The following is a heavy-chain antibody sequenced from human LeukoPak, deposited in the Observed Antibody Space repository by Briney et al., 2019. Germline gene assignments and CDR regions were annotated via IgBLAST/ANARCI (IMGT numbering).Heavy chain of an antibody. Sequence: PSETLSLTCAVYGGSFSGYYWSWIHQPPGKGLEWIGEINHSGSTNYNPSLKSRVTISVDTSKNQFSLKLSSVTAADTAVYYCARGLAVTSTRGYFDYWGQGTLVTVSS. CDR2: INHSGST. CDR3: ARGLAVTSTRGYFDY. J-gene: IGHJ4*02. V-gene: IGHV4-34*01. D-gene: IGHD4-17*01. CDR1: GGSFSGYY.